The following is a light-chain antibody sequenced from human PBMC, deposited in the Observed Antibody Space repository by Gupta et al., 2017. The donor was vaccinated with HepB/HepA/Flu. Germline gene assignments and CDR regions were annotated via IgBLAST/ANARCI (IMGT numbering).Light chain of an antibody. Sequence: EIVMTQSPATLSVSPGERATLSCRASQSVSSNLAWYQQKPGQAPRLLIYGASTRATGIPARFSGSGSGTEFTLTISILHSEDFAVYYCQQDTNWRHSFGQRSKLE. CDR3: QQDTNWRHS. CDR1: QSVSSN. CDR2: GAS. J-gene: IGKJ2*03. V-gene: IGKV3-15*01.